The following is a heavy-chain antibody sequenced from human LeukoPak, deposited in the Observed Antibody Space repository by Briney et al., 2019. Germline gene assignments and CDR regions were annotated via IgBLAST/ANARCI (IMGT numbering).Heavy chain of an antibody. CDR1: GFTFSSYA. D-gene: IGHD1-26*01. CDR2: ISGSGGST. CDR3: AKDSEWELRYYYYYMDV. V-gene: IGHV3-23*01. Sequence: GGSLRLSCAASGFTFSSYAMSWVRQAPGKGLEWVSAISGSGGSTYYADSVKGRFTISRDNSKNTLYLQMNSLRAEDTAVYYCAKDSEWELRYYYYYMDVWGKGTTVTVSS. J-gene: IGHJ6*03.